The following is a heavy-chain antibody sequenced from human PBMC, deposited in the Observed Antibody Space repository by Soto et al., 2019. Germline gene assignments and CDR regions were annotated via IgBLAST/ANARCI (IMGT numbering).Heavy chain of an antibody. CDR1: GFTFRSSE. V-gene: IGHV3-48*03. D-gene: IGHD3-9*01. J-gene: IGHJ4*02. CDR2: IGSSGTTI. Sequence: PGGSLRLSCAASGFTFRSSEMNWVRQAPGKGLEWVSYIGSSGTTIYDADSVKGRFTISRDNAKKTLYLQMHSLRAEDTAVYYCATGYYLVNWGQGTLVTVSS. CDR3: ATGYYLVN.